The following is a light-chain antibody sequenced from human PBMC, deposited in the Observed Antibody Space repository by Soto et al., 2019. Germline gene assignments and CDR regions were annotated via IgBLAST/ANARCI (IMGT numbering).Light chain of an antibody. V-gene: IGKV1-8*01. CDR3: QQYYSYPFT. J-gene: IGKJ3*01. Sequence: AIRMTQSPSSFSASTGDRVTITCRASQGISSHLAWYQQKPGKAPKLLIYAASTLQSGVPSRFSGSGSGTDFTLTISCLQSEDFATYYCQQYYSYPFTFGPGTKVDIK. CDR2: AAS. CDR1: QGISSH.